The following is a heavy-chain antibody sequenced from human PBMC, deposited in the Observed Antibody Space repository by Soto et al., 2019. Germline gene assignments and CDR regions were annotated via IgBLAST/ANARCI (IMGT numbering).Heavy chain of an antibody. CDR3: AREYYGLLTGYYTDY. V-gene: IGHV3-74*01. J-gene: IGHJ4*02. D-gene: IGHD3-9*01. Sequence: EVQLVESGGDLVQRGGSLRLSCAASGFPFSSYWMHWVRHTPGKGLDWVARISGDGVTTYYADSVTGRFTVSRDKAQNALALQISGLRAEDTAVYYCAREYYGLLTGYYTDYWGQGTLVSVSS. CDR2: ISGDGVTT. CDR1: GFPFSSYW.